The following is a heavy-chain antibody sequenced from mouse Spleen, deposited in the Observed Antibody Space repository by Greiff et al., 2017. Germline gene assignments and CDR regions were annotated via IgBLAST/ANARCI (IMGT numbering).Heavy chain of an antibody. CDR3: ARRLLHY. V-gene: IGHV1-50*01. J-gene: IGHJ2*01. CDR1: GYTFTSYW. Sequence: VQLQQPGAELVKPGASVKLSCKASGYTFTSYWMQWVKQRPGQGLEWIGEIDPSDSYTNYNQKFKGKATLTVDTSSSTAYMQLSSLTSEDSAVYYCARRLLHYWGQGTTLTVSS. CDR2: IDPSDSYT. D-gene: IGHD2-3*01.